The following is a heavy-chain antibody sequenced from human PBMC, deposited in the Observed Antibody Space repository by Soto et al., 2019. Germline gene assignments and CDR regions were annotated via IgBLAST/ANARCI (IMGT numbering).Heavy chain of an antibody. Sequence: ASVKVSCKASGGTFSSYAISWVRQAPGQGLEWMGGIIPIFGTANYAQKFQGRVTITADESTSTAYMELSSLRSEDTAVYYCARRWRYFDWLLLPPPMDRDYYGMDVWGQGTTVTVSS. CDR3: ARRWRYFDWLLLPPPMDRDYYGMDV. J-gene: IGHJ6*02. CDR2: IIPIFGTA. D-gene: IGHD3-9*01. CDR1: GGTFSSYA. V-gene: IGHV1-69*13.